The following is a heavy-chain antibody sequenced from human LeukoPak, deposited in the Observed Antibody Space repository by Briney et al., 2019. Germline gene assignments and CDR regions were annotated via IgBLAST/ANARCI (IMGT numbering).Heavy chain of an antibody. V-gene: IGHV4-59*01. Sequence: SETLSLTCTASGGSISSYYWSWIRQPPGKGLEWIGYIYYSGSTNYNPSLKSRVTISVDTSKNQFSLKLSSVTAADTAVHYCARVKGRGYSYGDFDYWGQGTLVTVSS. D-gene: IGHD5-18*01. CDR3: ARVKGRGYSYGDFDY. CDR2: IYYSGST. J-gene: IGHJ4*02. CDR1: GGSISSYY.